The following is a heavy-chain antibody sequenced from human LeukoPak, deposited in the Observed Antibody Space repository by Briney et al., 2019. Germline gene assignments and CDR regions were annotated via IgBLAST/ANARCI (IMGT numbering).Heavy chain of an antibody. CDR2: VNLQGST. J-gene: IGHJ4*02. CDR3: AREGGPYRPLDY. V-gene: IGHV4-4*02. Sequence: TSGTLSLTCGVSGGSITSTNYWTWVLQPPGRGRQGIGEVNLQGSTNYNPSLMGRVAISVDMSENHISLQLTSVTAADTAVYYCAREGGPYRPLDYSGQGTLVTVSS. CDR1: GGSITSTNY.